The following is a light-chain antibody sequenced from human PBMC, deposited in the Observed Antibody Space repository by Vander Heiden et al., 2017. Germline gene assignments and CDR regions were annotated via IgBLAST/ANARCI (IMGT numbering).Light chain of an antibody. CDR1: RSNIGAGFD. CDR2: GAT. J-gene: IGLJ1*01. V-gene: IGLV1-40*01. Sequence: QSVLTQPPSVSGAPGQRITISCTGNRSNIGAGFDLHWYQQPPGAAPKLLIYGATNRPSGVPDRFSGSKSGASAFLAITGLQADDEADYYCQSYDDGLSTYVFGSGTKVTVL. CDR3: QSYDDGLSTYV.